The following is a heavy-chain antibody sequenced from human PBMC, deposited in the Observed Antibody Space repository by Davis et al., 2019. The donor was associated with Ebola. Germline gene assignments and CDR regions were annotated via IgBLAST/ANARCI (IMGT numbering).Heavy chain of an antibody. CDR3: ARDTYYLEGGISNRDVFDL. V-gene: IGHV4-59*01. CDR1: GGFFSGYY. J-gene: IGHJ3*01. Sequence: GSLRLSCAVYGGFFSGYYWSWIRQPPGKGLEWIGYIYYSGSTNYNPSLKSRVTISVDTSKNQFSLKLTSVTAADTAVYYCARDTYYLEGGISNRDVFDLWGQGTMVTVSS. CDR2: IYYSGST. D-gene: IGHD2-15*01.